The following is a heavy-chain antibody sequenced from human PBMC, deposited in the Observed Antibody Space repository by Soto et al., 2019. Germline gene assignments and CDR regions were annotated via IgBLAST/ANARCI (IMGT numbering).Heavy chain of an antibody. CDR1: GGTFNSYT. D-gene: IGHD3-22*01. CDR2: IIPILAIA. V-gene: IGHV1-69*02. J-gene: IGHJ5*02. Sequence: QVQLVQSGAEVKKPGSSVKVSCKASGGTFNSYTISWVRQAPGQGLEWMGRIIPILAIANSAQKFQGRVTITADKSTSTAYMELSSLRSEDTATYYCARSSNFDSSGYSFDHWGQGTLVTVSS. CDR3: ARSSNFDSSGYSFDH.